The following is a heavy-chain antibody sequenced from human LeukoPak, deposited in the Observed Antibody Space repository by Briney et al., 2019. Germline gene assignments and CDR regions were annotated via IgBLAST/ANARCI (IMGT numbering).Heavy chain of an antibody. D-gene: IGHD3-22*01. CDR2: IYTSGST. V-gene: IGHV4-61*02. Sequence: SQTLSLTCTVSGGSISSGSYYWSWIRQPAGKGLEWIGRIYTSGSTNYNPSLKSRVTISVDTSKNQFSLKLSSVTAADTAVYYCAREVWSSGFVGSDYWGQGTLVTVSS. J-gene: IGHJ4*02. CDR3: AREVWSSGFVGSDY. CDR1: GGSISSGSYY.